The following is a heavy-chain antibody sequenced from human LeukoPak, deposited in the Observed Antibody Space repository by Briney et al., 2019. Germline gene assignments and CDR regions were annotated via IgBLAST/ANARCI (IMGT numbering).Heavy chain of an antibody. Sequence: PSETLSLTCTVSGGSISSYYWSWIRQPPGKGLEWIGYIYYSGSTNYNPSLKSRVTISINTSKNQFSLKLSSVTAADTAVYYCARGGNYYGSGTFDAFDIWGQGTMVTVSS. CDR3: ARGGNYYGSGTFDAFDI. CDR1: GGSISSYY. CDR2: IYYSGST. J-gene: IGHJ3*02. V-gene: IGHV4-59*01. D-gene: IGHD3-10*01.